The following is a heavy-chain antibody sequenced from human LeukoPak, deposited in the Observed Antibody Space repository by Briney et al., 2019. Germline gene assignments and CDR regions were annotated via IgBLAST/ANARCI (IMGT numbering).Heavy chain of an antibody. CDR2: LSGSGGNT. D-gene: IGHD3-10*01. CDR1: GFTFSSYA. Sequence: GGSLRLSCAVSGFTFSSYAMSWVRQAPGKGLEWVSGLSGSGGNTYDADSVKGRFTMSRDNSKNTLYLQMNSLRAEDTAVYYCAKDTAVTMIRGPTPFDHWGQGTLVTVSS. V-gene: IGHV3-23*01. J-gene: IGHJ4*02. CDR3: AKDTAVTMIRGPTPFDH.